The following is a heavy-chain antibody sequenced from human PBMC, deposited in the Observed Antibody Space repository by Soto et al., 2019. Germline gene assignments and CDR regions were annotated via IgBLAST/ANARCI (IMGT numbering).Heavy chain of an antibody. CDR2: ISYDGSNK. CDR3: AKDRVRTSQQLDH. D-gene: IGHD1-1*01. CDR1: GFTFSSYG. Sequence: GGSLRLSCAASGFTFSSYGMHWVRQAPGKGLEWVAVISYDGSNKFYADSVKGRFTISRDNSKNTLYLEMNSLRAEDTAVFYCAKDRVRTSQQLDHWGQGTLVTVSS. J-gene: IGHJ4*02. V-gene: IGHV3-30*18.